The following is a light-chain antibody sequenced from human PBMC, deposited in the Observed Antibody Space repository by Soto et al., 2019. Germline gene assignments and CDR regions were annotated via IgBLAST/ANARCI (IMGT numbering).Light chain of an antibody. J-gene: IGLJ2*01. CDR3: SSYTSSSTLVV. CDR2: DVS. V-gene: IGLV2-14*01. Sequence: QSALTQPASVSGSPGQSITISCTGTSSDVGGYNYVSWYQQHPGKAPKLMIYDVSNRPSGVSNRFSGSKSGITASLTISGLHAEDEADYYCSSYTSSSTLVVFGVGTKLTVL. CDR1: SSDVGGYNY.